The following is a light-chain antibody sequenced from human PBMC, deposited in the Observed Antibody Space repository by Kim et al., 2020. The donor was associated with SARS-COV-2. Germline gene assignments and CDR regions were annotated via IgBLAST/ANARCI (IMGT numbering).Light chain of an antibody. CDR3: QQSFNTVMYT. CDR2: AAS. V-gene: IGKV1-39*01. J-gene: IGKJ2*01. CDR1: QNINNQ. Sequence: DIQMTQSPSSLSASVGDRVSITCRAGQNINNQLVWYQQKPGKAPKLLIYAASTLQSGVPSRFSGSGSGTDFTLTISSLHPDDFATYFCQQSFNTVMYTFGQGTKLEI.